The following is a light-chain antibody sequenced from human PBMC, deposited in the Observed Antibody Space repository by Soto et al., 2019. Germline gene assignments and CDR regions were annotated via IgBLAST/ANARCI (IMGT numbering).Light chain of an antibody. CDR3: QQSNT. Sequence: IQMTQSPSSLSASVGDRVTITCRASQSISSYLNWYQQKPGKAPKLLIYAASSLQSGVPSRFSGSGSGTDFTLTSSSLQPEDFATYYCQQSNTFGLETKVEIK. J-gene: IGKJ1*01. CDR1: QSISSY. V-gene: IGKV1-39*01. CDR2: AAS.